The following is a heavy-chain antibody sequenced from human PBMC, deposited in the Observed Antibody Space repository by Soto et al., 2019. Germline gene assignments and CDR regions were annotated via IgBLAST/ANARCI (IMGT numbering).Heavy chain of an antibody. J-gene: IGHJ4*02. CDR1: GGSISSGGYY. V-gene: IGHV4-31*03. CDR2: IYYSGST. Sequence: SETLSLTCTVSGGSISSGGYYWSWIRQHPGKGLEWIGYIYYSGSTYFHPSFKSRLTMSIDRTRNQFSLKLSSVTAADMAVYYCARGGGYDSFDYWGQGVLVTVSS. CDR3: ARGGGYDSFDY. D-gene: IGHD5-12*01.